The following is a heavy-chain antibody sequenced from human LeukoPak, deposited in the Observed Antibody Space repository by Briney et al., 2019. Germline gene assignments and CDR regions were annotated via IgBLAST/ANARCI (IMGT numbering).Heavy chain of an antibody. CDR1: GYTFTSYY. J-gene: IGHJ1*01. D-gene: IGHD3-22*01. Sequence: ASVKVSCKASGYTFTSYYLHWVRQAPGQGPEWTGWINPNSGGTNYAQKFQGRVTMTRDTSISTAYMELSRLRSDDTAEYYCARALYYDSSGYYSSSYYYFQHWGQGTLVTVSS. CDR3: ARALYYDSSGYYSSSYYYFQH. V-gene: IGHV1-2*02. CDR2: INPNSGGT.